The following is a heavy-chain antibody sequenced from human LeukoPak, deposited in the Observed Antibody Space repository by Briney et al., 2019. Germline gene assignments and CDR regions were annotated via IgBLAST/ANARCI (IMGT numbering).Heavy chain of an antibody. D-gene: IGHD3-9*01. CDR2: IYSGGST. CDR3: ARDSDWAYFDY. J-gene: IGHJ4*02. Sequence: GGSLRLSCAASGFTVSSNYMSWVRQAPGKGLGWVSVIYSGGSTYYADSVKGRFTISRDNSKNTLYLQMNSLRAEDTAVYYCARDSDWAYFDYWGQGTLVTVSS. CDR1: GFTVSSNY. V-gene: IGHV3-66*02.